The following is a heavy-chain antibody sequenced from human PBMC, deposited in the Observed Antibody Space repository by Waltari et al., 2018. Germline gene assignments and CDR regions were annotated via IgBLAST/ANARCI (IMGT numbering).Heavy chain of an antibody. CDR3: ARHYWVSWNHGPSYFDY. CDR1: GFSLSTSGVG. Sequence: QITLKASGPTLVKPPQTLTLTCTFSGFSLSTSGVGVGWLRPPPGKALEWLALIYWNDDKRYSPSLKSRLTITKDTSKNQVVLTMTNMDPVDTATYYCARHYWVSWNHGPSYFDYWGQGTLVTVSS. V-gene: IGHV2-5*01. J-gene: IGHJ4*02. D-gene: IGHD1-1*01. CDR2: IYWNDDK.